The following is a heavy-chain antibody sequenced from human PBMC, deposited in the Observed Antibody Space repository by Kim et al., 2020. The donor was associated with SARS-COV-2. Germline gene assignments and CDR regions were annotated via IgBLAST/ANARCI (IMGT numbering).Heavy chain of an antibody. CDR2: ISGFGGGST. CDR3: AKDGRAEQWPMNPSLYYFDL. J-gene: IGHJ2*01. D-gene: IGHD6-19*01. CDR1: GFTFKKYA. V-gene: IGHV3-23*01. Sequence: GGSLRLSCAASGFTFKKYAMSWVRQAPGKGLGWISTISGFGGGSTYLADSIQGRFSISRDDITKTLYLQMVSLRVEDTARYFCAKDGRAEQWPMNPSLYYFDLWGRGTLVTVSS.